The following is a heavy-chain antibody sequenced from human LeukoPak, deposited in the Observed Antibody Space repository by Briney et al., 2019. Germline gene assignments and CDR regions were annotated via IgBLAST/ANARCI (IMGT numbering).Heavy chain of an antibody. CDR3: AKDIMATNAYGMDV. Sequence: LPGGSLRLSCAASGFTFDDYAMXXXRQAPGKGLEWXSLXSGDGGSTYYADSVKGRFTISRDNSKNSLYLQMNSLRTEDTALYYCAKDIMATNAYGMDVWGQGTTITVPS. CDR2: XSGDGGST. J-gene: IGHJ6*02. D-gene: IGHD5-24*01. CDR1: GFTFDDYA. V-gene: IGHV3-43*02.